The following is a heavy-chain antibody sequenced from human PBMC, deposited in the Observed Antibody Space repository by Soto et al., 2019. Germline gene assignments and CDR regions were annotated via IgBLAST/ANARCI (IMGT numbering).Heavy chain of an antibody. Sequence: QLQLQESGSGLVKPSQTLSLTCAVSGGSISSGGYSWSRIRQPPGKGLEWIGYIYHSGSTYYNPSLKSRVTISVDRSKNQFSLKLSSVTAADTAVYYCASTAFTWKGAEPSYWGQGTLVTVSS. V-gene: IGHV4-30-2*01. CDR2: IYHSGST. J-gene: IGHJ4*02. CDR1: GGSISSGGYS. CDR3: ASTAFTWKGAEPSY. D-gene: IGHD1-1*01.